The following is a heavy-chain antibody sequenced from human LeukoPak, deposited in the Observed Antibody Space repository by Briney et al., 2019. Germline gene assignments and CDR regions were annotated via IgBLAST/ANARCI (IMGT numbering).Heavy chain of an antibody. J-gene: IGHJ4*02. CDR2: IRGSGGST. CDR3: AKSVVVVPFDY. V-gene: IGHV3-23*01. CDR1: GFTFSSYG. D-gene: IGHD3-22*01. Sequence: GASLRLSCAASGFTFSSYGMGWVRQAPGKGLEWVSTIRGSGGSTYYADSVKGRFTISRDNSRDTLYLQMNSLRAEDTAVYYCAKSVVVVPFDYWGQGTLVTVSS.